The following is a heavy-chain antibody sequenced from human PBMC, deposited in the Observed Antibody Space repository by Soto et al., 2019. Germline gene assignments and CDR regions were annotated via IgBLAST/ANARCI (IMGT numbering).Heavy chain of an antibody. CDR2: IKQDGSEK. CDR3: ARDVYCISTICYEPYYYYYYYMDA. CDR1: GFTFSSYW. D-gene: IGHD2-2*01. V-gene: IGHV3-7*01. Sequence: GGSLRLSCAAFGFTFSSYWMSWVRQAPGKGLEWVANIKQDGSEKYYVDSVKGRFTISRDNAKNSLYLQMNSLRAEDTAVYYFARDVYCISTICYEPYYYYYYYMDAWGKGTTVTVSS. J-gene: IGHJ6*03.